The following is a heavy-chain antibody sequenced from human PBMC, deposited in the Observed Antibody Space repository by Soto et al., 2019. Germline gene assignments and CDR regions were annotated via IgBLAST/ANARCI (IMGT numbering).Heavy chain of an antibody. J-gene: IGHJ4*02. D-gene: IGHD3-22*01. Sequence: SETLSLTCAVYGGSFIGYYWSWIRQPPGKGLEWIGEIKHSGSTNYNPSLKSRVTISVDTSKNQFSLKLSSVTAADTAVYYCARRRPQWLHWGQGTVATVSS. CDR2: IKHSGST. CDR3: ARRRPQWLH. CDR1: GGSFIGYY. V-gene: IGHV4-34*01.